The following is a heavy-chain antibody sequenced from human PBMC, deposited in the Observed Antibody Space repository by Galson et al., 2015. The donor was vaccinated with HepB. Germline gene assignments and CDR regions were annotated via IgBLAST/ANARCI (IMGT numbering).Heavy chain of an antibody. J-gene: IGHJ6*02. CDR1: GFTFSSYA. CDR2: ISYDGSNK. Sequence: SLRLSCAASGFTFSSYAMHWVRQAPGKGLEWVAVISYDGSNKYYADSVKGRFTISRDNSKNTLYLQMNSLRAEDTAVYYCARDNGGNPPFYYYYGMDVWGQGTTVTVSS. V-gene: IGHV3-30-3*01. D-gene: IGHD4-23*01. CDR3: ARDNGGNPPFYYYYGMDV.